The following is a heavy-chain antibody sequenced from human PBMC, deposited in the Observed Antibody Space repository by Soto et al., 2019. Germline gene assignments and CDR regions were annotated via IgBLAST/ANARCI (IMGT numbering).Heavy chain of an antibody. J-gene: IGHJ5*02. V-gene: IGHV4-4*07. D-gene: IGHD3-3*01. CDR2: IYTSGST. CDR1: GGSISSYY. CDR3: ARDQGGGYDNWFDP. Sequence: SETLSLTCTVAGGSISSYYWSWIRQPAGKGLEWIGRIYTSGSTNYNPSLKSRVTVSVDTSKNQFSLKLSSVTAADTAVYYCARDQGGGYDNWFDPWGQGTLVTVSS.